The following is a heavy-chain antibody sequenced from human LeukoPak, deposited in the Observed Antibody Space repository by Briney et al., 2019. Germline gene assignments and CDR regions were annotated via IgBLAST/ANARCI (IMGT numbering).Heavy chain of an antibody. Sequence: GASVKVSCKASGNSFTAYYFYWLRQAPGQGPEWMGCINPKSGGTNYAQKFQGRVVMTRDTSISTTYMELSGLTSDDTAVYYCARERRESQFDYWGQGTLVLVSS. V-gene: IGHV1-2*02. CDR2: INPKSGGT. CDR1: GNSFTAYY. CDR3: ARERRESQFDY. J-gene: IGHJ4*02.